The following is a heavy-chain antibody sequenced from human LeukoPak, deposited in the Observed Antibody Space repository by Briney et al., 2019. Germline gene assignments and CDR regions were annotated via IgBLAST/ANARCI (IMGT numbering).Heavy chain of an antibody. CDR3: AREGSSWYHFDY. CDR1: GGSISSYY. Sequence: PSETLSLTCTVSGGSISSYYWSWIRQPPGKGLEWIGYIYYSGSTNSNPSLKSRVTISVDTSKNQFSLKLSSVTAADTAVYYCAREGSSWYHFDYWGQGTLVTVSS. D-gene: IGHD6-13*01. CDR2: IYYSGST. J-gene: IGHJ4*02. V-gene: IGHV4-59*01.